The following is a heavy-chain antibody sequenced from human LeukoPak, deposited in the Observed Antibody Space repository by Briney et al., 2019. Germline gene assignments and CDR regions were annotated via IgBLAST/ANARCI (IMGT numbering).Heavy chain of an antibody. D-gene: IGHD3-3*01. Sequence: GGSLRLSCAASGFTFSSYRMNWVRQAPGKGLEWVSFISRRSSTIYYAGSVKGRFTISRDNAKNSLYLQMNSLRDEDTAVYYCGRDEDDFGYYYMDVWGKGTTVTVSS. CDR1: GFTFSSYR. J-gene: IGHJ6*03. CDR3: GRDEDDFGYYYMDV. CDR2: ISRRSSTI. V-gene: IGHV3-48*02.